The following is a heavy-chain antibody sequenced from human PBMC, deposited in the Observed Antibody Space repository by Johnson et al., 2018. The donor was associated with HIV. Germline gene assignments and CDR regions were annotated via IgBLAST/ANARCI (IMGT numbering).Heavy chain of an antibody. CDR2: ISYDGSNT. J-gene: IGHJ3*02. CDR1: GFTFSSYA. Sequence: QVQLVESGGGVVQPGRSLRLSCAASGFTFSSYAMHWVRQAPGMGLAWVAVISYDGSNTYYADSVKGRFPITRDNSKNTLYLQMNSLRAEDTAVYYWARETAGATNDAFDIWGQGTMVTVSS. D-gene: IGHD1-26*01. V-gene: IGHV3-30-3*01. CDR3: ARETAGATNDAFDI.